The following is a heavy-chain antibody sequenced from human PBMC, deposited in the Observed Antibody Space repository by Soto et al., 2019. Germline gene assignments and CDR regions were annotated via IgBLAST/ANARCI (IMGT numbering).Heavy chain of an antibody. J-gene: IGHJ2*01. CDR2: LSDSGGSI. V-gene: IGHV3-23*01. CDR3: AKEPVGPDWYFDL. CDR1: GFTFSSHA. Sequence: PGGSLRLSCTASGFTFSSHAMTWVRQAPGKGLEWVSGLSDSGGSIYYADSVKGRFTIFRDNSMNTLYLQMNTLRAEDTAVYNCAKEPVGPDWYFDLWGRGTLVTVSS.